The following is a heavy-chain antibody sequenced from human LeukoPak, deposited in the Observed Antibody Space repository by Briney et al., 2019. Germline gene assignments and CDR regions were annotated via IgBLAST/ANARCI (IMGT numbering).Heavy chain of an antibody. CDR1: GFSFNKYW. Sequence: GALRLSCAASGFSFNKYWMHWVRQTPGEGLVWVSRIKEDGTYTSYADSVKGRFTISRDNARNTVFLQMSSLRAEDTAVYYCARDFDMGITPGDDFDFWGQGTLVTVSS. CDR3: ARDFDMGITPGDDFDF. CDR2: IKEDGTYT. V-gene: IGHV3-74*01. D-gene: IGHD3-9*01. J-gene: IGHJ4*02.